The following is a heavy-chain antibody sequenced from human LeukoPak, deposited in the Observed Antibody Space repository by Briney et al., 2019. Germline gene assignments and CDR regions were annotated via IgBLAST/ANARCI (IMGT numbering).Heavy chain of an antibody. CDR2: INSDGYST. CDR1: GFTFSRYW. Sequence: PGKSLRLSCAASGFTFSRYWMHWVRQAPGKGLVWVSRINSDGYSTTYADSVKGRFTISRDNAKNTLYLQMNSLRAENTAVYYCARDLINYEFWSGLFDYWGQGTLVTVSS. D-gene: IGHD3-3*01. V-gene: IGHV3-74*01. CDR3: ARDLINYEFWSGLFDY. J-gene: IGHJ4*02.